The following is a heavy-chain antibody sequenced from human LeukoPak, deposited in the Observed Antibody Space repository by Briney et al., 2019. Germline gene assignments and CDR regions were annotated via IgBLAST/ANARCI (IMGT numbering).Heavy chain of an antibody. Sequence: PGGSLRLSCAASGFTFSSYSMNWVRQAPGKGLEWVSAISGSGGSTYYADSVKGRFTISRDNSKNTLYLQMNSLRAEDTAVYYCAKDRSGDFWSGYYHNWFDPWGQGTLVTVSS. V-gene: IGHV3-23*01. CDR1: GFTFSSYS. CDR2: ISGSGGST. CDR3: AKDRSGDFWSGYYHNWFDP. J-gene: IGHJ5*02. D-gene: IGHD3-3*01.